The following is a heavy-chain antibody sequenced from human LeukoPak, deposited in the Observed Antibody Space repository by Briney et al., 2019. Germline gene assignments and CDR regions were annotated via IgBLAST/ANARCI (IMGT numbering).Heavy chain of an antibody. V-gene: IGHV1-46*01. CDR1: GYTFTNYY. Sequence: ASVKVSCKAPGYTFTNYYMHWVRQAPGQGLEWMGIINPSGGSTSNAQKFQGRVTMTRDTSTSTVYMELSNLRSEDTAVYFCARAITTMAAVAFEIWGQGTMVTVSS. CDR3: ARAITTMAAVAFEI. CDR2: INPSGGST. J-gene: IGHJ3*02. D-gene: IGHD5-18*01.